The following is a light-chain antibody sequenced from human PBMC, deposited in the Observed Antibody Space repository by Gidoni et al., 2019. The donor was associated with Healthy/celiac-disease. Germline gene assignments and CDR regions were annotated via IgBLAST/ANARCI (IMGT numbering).Light chain of an antibody. CDR2: QDS. J-gene: IGLJ2*01. CDR3: QAWDSSTAGGVV. Sequence: SYDLTQPPSVSVSPGQTASITCSGDKLGDKYACWYQQKPGQSPVLVIYQDSKRPSGIPERFSGSNSGNTATLTISGTQAMDEADYYCQAWDSSTAGGVVFGGGTKLTVL. CDR1: KLGDKY. V-gene: IGLV3-1*01.